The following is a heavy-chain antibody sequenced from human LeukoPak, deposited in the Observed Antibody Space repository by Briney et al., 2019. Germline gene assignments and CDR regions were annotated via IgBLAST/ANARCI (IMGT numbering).Heavy chain of an antibody. Sequence: GGSPRLSCAGSGFTFSSFTMTWVRQAPGKGLEWLSVISGSGDSTYYADSVKGRFTISRDNSKNTLYLQMNSLRAEDTAVYYCANSRIRWQLDYWGQGSLVTVSS. CDR3: ANSRIRWQLDY. D-gene: IGHD4-23*01. J-gene: IGHJ4*01. CDR2: ISGSGDST. V-gene: IGHV3-23*01. CDR1: GFTFSSFT.